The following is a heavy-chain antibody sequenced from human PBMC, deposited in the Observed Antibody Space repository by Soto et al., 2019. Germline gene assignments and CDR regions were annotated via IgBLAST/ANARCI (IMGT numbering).Heavy chain of an antibody. J-gene: IGHJ6*04. CDR2: ISGSGGST. V-gene: IGHV3-23*01. CDR3: AQDLRAVGHWAAAGKMGV. Sequence: GGSLRLSCAASGFTFSSYAMSWVRQAPGKGLEWVSAISGSGGSTYYADSVKGRFTISRDNSKNTLYLQMNSLRAEDTAVYYCAQDLRAVGHWAAAGKMGVWGKGTTVTVSS. CDR1: GFTFSSYA. D-gene: IGHD6-13*01.